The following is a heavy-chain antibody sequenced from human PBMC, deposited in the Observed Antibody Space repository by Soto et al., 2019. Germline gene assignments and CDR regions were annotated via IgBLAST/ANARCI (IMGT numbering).Heavy chain of an antibody. D-gene: IGHD3-10*01. CDR3: AKETGYYYGYDAMDV. J-gene: IGHJ6*02. Sequence: EVQLLESGGGLVQPGGSLRLSCAASGFTFSSYAMSWVRQAPGKGLEWVSGISGSGGSTYYADSVKGRFTISRDNSKNTLYLQTNSLRAEDTAVYYCAKETGYYYGYDAMDVWGQGTTVTVSS. V-gene: IGHV3-23*01. CDR2: ISGSGGST. CDR1: GFTFSSYA.